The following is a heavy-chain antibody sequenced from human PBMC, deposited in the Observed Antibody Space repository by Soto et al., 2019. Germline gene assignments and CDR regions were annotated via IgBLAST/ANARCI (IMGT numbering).Heavy chain of an antibody. V-gene: IGHV6-1*01. Sequence: PSQTLSLTCAISGDSVSSNTASWNWIRQSLSRGLEWLGRTYFRSKWYNDYAVSVKSRIIINPATSNNQFSLQLNSVTPEDTAVYFCAKGDNLGPKTGYAFDPWGQGIMVTVSS. CDR3: AKGDNLGPKTGYAFDP. CDR2: TYFRSKWYN. CDR1: GDSVSSNTAS. J-gene: IGHJ5*02. D-gene: IGHD5-12*01.